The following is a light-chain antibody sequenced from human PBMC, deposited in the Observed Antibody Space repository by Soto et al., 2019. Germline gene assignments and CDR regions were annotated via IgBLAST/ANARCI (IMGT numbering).Light chain of an antibody. V-gene: IGLV2-8*01. CDR3: SSYAGSNNFV. J-gene: IGLJ1*01. CDR1: SSGVGGYNY. Sequence: QSVLTQPPSASGSPGQSATISCTGTSSGVGGYNYVSWYQQHPGKAPKLMIYEVSKRPSGVPDRFSGSKSGNTASLTVSGLQAEDEADYYCSSYAGSNNFVFGTGTKVTVL. CDR2: EVS.